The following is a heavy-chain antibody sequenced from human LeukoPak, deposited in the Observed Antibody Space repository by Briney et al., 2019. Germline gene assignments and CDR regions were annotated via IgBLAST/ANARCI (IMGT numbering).Heavy chain of an antibody. J-gene: IGHJ6*03. CDR3: ASMPSTEIYYFYYLDV. CDR1: GFTFSSYA. V-gene: IGHV3-23*01. D-gene: IGHD2-2*01. CDR2: ISANAVST. Sequence: GGSLRLSCAVSGFTFSSYAMSWVRQAPGKGLEWVSLISANAVSTYYADSVKGRFTISRDNSKNTLYLHMDRLGTEDTAVYYCASMPSTEIYYFYYLDVWGKGTTVTVSS.